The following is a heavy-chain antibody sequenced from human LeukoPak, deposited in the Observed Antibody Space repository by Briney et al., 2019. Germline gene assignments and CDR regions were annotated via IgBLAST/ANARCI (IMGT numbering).Heavy chain of an antibody. CDR1: GGSISSYY. Sequence: SETLSLTCTVSGGSISSYYWSWIRQPPGKGLEWIGYIYYSGSTNYNPSPKSRVTISVDTSKNQFSLKLSSVTAADTAVYYCARGGYCSSTSCYGATYYFDYWGQGTLVTVSS. J-gene: IGHJ4*02. V-gene: IGHV4-59*01. CDR2: IYYSGST. CDR3: ARGGYCSSTSCYGATYYFDY. D-gene: IGHD2-2*01.